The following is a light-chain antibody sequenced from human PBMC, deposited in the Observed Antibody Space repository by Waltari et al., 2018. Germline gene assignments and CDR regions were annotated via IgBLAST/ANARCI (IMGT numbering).Light chain of an antibody. CDR3: AAWDDSLNGVV. V-gene: IGLV1-44*01. CDR1: SSNIESNT. J-gene: IGLJ2*01. CDR2: SNN. Sequence: QSVLTQPHSASGAPGQRVTISCSGTSSNIESNTVNWYQQLPGTAPKLLIYSNNQRPSGVPDRFSGSKSGTSASLVISGLQSEDEADYYCAAWDDSLNGVVFGGGTKLTVL.